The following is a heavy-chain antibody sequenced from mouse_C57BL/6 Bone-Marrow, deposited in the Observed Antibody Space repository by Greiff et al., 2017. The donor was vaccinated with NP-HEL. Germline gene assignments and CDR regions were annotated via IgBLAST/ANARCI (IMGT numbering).Heavy chain of an antibody. Sequence: VQLQQSGAELARPGASVKLSCKASGYTFTSYGISWVKQRTGQGLEWIGEIYPRRGNTYYNEKFKGKATLTADKSSSTAYMELRSLTSEDSAVYFCARPYDDAMDYWGQGTSVTVSS. CDR1: GYTFTSYG. V-gene: IGHV1-81*01. CDR3: ARPYDDAMDY. D-gene: IGHD2-12*01. CDR2: IYPRRGNT. J-gene: IGHJ4*01.